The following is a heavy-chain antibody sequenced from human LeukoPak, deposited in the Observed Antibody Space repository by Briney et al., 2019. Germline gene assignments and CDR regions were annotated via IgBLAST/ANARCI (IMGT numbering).Heavy chain of an antibody. J-gene: IGHJ6*02. CDR1: GYTFTGYY. D-gene: IGHD5-12*01. Sequence: ASVKVSCKASGYTFTGYYMHRVRQAPGQGLEWMGRINPNSGGTNYAQKFQGRVTMTRDTSISTAYMELSRLRSDDTAVYYCARMYGLVATIEEIDYYYGMDVWGQGTTVTVSS. CDR3: ARMYGLVATIEEIDYYYGMDV. V-gene: IGHV1-2*06. CDR2: INPNSGGT.